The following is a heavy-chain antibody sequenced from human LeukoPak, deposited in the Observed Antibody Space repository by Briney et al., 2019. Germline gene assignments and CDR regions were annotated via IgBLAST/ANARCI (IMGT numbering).Heavy chain of an antibody. D-gene: IGHD3-10*01. J-gene: IGHJ5*02. CDR2: IYGGGTT. CDR1: GFTVSSNY. V-gene: IGHV3-53*01. Sequence: GGSLRLSCAASGFTVSSNYMSWVRQAPGKGLEWVSVIYGGGTTYYADSVKGRFTISRDNSKNTLYLQMNSLRAEDTAVYYCARANMVRGVGSFFDRNWFDPWGQGTLVTVSS. CDR3: ARANMVRGVGSFFDRNWFDP.